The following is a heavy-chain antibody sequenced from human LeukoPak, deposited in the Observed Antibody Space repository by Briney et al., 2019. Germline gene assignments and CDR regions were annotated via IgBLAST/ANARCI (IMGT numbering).Heavy chain of an antibody. CDR2: MNPNSGST. CDR3: ARTYDILTGYSGSFDS. J-gene: IGHJ5*01. CDR1: GYIFTTYD. Sequence: ASVKVSCKASGYIFTTYDINWVRQATGQGLEWMGWMNPNSGSTGYAQKFQGRVTMTRDTSIRTAYMELTSLRSEDTAVYYCARTYDILTGYSGSFDSWGQGTLVTVSS. V-gene: IGHV1-8*01. D-gene: IGHD3-9*01.